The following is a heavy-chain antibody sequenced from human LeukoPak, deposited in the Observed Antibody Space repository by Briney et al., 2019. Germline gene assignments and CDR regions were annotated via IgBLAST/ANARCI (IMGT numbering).Heavy chain of an antibody. CDR1: GFSFSGHW. Sequence: GGSLRLSCDASGFSFSGHWMHWARQLPGKGLVWVSRISPTGSTTSYADSVKGRFTVSRDNAKNTLYLQVNNLRAEDTAVYYCARGPSSNWSGLDFWGQGTLLTVSS. V-gene: IGHV3-74*01. CDR3: ARGPSSNWSGLDF. D-gene: IGHD6-13*01. CDR2: ISPTGSTT. J-gene: IGHJ4*02.